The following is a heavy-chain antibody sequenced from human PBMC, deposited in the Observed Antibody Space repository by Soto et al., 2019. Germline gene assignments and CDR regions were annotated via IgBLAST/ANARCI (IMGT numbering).Heavy chain of an antibody. D-gene: IGHD4-4*01. CDR1: GGSVSNYT. Sequence: QVQLVQSGAEVKKPGSSVKVSCKASGGSVSNYTLSWVRQAPGQGLQWMGRIIPILGRANYAENFQGRLTTIADKSTSTAYMELSSLRPEETAVYFCAGDSDYSTYAFDIWGQGTLVLVYS. V-gene: IGHV1-69*08. CDR3: AGDSDYSTYAFDI. J-gene: IGHJ4*02. CDR2: IIPILGRA.